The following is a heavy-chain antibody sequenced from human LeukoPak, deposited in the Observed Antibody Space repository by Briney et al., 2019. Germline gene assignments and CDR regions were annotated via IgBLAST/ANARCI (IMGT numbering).Heavy chain of an antibody. CDR3: ARGLRGYSFNRFDP. V-gene: IGHV4-34*01. D-gene: IGHD5-18*01. CDR1: GGSFSGYY. Sequence: SSETLSLTCAVYGGSFSGYYWSWIRQPPGKGLEWIGEINHSGSTNYNPSLKSRVTISVDTSKNQFSLKLSSVTAADTAVYYCARGLRGYSFNRFDPWGQGTLVTVSS. CDR2: INHSGST. J-gene: IGHJ5*02.